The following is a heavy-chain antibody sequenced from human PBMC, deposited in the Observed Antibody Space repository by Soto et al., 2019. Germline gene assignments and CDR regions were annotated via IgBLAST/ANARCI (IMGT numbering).Heavy chain of an antibody. CDR2: ISGSGGGS. Sequence: EVQLLESGGGLVQPGGSLRLSCAASGFTFSTYAMTWVRQAPGKGLEWVSGISGSGGGSYYADSVKGRFTVSRDNSKDTLYLQMDSLRAEDTAVYYCAQAMTTVVTGSDYWGQGTLVTVSS. V-gene: IGHV3-23*01. J-gene: IGHJ4*02. D-gene: IGHD4-17*01. CDR3: AQAMTTVVTGSDY. CDR1: GFTFSTYA.